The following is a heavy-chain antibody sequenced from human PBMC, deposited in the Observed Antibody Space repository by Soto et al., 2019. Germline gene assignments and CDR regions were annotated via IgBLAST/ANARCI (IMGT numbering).Heavy chain of an antibody. CDR2: IYYSGST. CDR1: GVAIRRGIYY. D-gene: IGHD3-3*02. V-gene: IGHV4-39*01. Sequence: PPDTLSITCTVSGVAIRRGIYYWVLIRQPPGKGLEWIGRIYYSGSTYYNPSLKSRVTISVDTSKNQFSLKLSSVTAADTAVYYCARQRAFCAWFDPWGQGTQVSVSS. J-gene: IGHJ5*01. CDR3: ARQRAFCAWFDP.